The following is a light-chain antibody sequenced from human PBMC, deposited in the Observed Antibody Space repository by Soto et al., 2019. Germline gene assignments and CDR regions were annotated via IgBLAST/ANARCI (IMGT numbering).Light chain of an antibody. CDR2: AAS. Sequence: DIQMTQSPSSLSASVGDRVTITCRAGQHINNYLTWYQQRPEKAPKLLIYAASTLQNGVPSRFSGGRSGTALTLTINSLQPEDFAPYFCQQSFNFPFTFGGGTQV. CDR1: QHINNY. CDR3: QQSFNFPFT. J-gene: IGKJ4*01. V-gene: IGKV1-39*01.